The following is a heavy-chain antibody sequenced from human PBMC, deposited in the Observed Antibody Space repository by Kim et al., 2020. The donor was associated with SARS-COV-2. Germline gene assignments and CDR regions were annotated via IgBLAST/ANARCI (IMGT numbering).Heavy chain of an antibody. Sequence: SETLSLTCAVYGGSFSGYYWSWIRQPPGKGLEWIGEINHSGSTNYNPSLKSRVTISVNTSKNQFSLKLSSVTAADTAVYYCARGKAVAGTSFDYWGQGTL. V-gene: IGHV4-34*01. J-gene: IGHJ4*02. CDR2: INHSGST. CDR3: ARGKAVAGTSFDY. D-gene: IGHD6-19*01. CDR1: GGSFSGYY.